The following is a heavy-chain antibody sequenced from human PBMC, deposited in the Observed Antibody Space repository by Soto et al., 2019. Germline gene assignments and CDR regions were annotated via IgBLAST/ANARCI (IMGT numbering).Heavy chain of an antibody. Sequence: SETVCHPGPVSAGAISRVGYAWSWIRQPPGKGLEWIGYIYHSGSTYYNPSLKSRVTISVDRSKNQFSLKLSSVTAADTAVYYCAAGGGLPRYYWGQGTLVTVSS. V-gene: IGHV4-30-2*01. CDR2: IYHSGST. CDR1: AGAISRVGYA. CDR3: AAGGGLPRYY. J-gene: IGHJ4*02. D-gene: IGHD5-12*01.